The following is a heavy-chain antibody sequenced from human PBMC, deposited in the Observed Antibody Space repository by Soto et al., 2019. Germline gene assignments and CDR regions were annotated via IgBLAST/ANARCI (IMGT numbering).Heavy chain of an antibody. D-gene: IGHD2-21*01. V-gene: IGHV4-31*03. CDR3: AREDWADKARFDP. CDR1: GSSLSSGDYY. J-gene: IGHJ5*02. Sequence: PSETLSLTCIVSGSSLSSGDYYWSWLRQHTGKGLEWIGYITYSGSTYYNPSLKSRVTISIDTSNNQFSLKPNSVTAADTAVYYCAREDWADKARFDPWGQGTLVTVS. CDR2: ITYSGST.